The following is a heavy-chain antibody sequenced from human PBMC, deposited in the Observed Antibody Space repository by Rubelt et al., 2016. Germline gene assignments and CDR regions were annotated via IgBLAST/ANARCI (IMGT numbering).Heavy chain of an antibody. Sequence: QVQLQESGPGLVKPSETLSLTCTVSVGYMSSYWWSWIRQPPGKGLEWIGSIYYNGTTNCNPSLKSRVTTSVDTSKNQLSLKLTAVTAADTAVYYCARVVPAAIGASHSFDYWGQGTLVTVSS. V-gene: IGHV4-59*01. CDR2: IYYNGTT. D-gene: IGHD2-2*02. CDR3: ARVVPAAIGASHSFDY. CDR1: VGYMSSYW. J-gene: IGHJ4*02.